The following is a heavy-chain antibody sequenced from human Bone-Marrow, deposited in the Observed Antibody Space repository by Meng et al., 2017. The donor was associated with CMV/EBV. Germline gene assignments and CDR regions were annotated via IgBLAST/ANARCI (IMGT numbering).Heavy chain of an antibody. CDR3: VKGEQRLLHVDP. D-gene: IGHD6-25*01. Sequence: GESLKISCAASGFTFSSYAMSWVRQAPGKGLEWVSAISGSGGSTYYADSVKGRFTISRDNSKNTLYLQMNSLRAEDTAVYYCVKGEQRLLHVDPWGQGTLVTVSS. CDR1: GFTFSSYA. J-gene: IGHJ5*02. V-gene: IGHV3-23*01. CDR2: ISGSGGST.